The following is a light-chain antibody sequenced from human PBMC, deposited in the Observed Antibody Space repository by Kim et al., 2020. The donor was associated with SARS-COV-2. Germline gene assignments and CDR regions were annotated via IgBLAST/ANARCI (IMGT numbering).Light chain of an antibody. CDR3: QQYNSYSPGWS. CDR2: DAS. V-gene: IGKV1-5*01. J-gene: IGKJ2*01. Sequence: DIQMTQSPSTLSASVGDRVTITCRASQSISSWLAWYQQKPGKAPKLLIYDASSLESGVPSRFSGSGSGTEFTLTISSLQPDDFATYYCQQYNSYSPGWSFGQGTKLEI. CDR1: QSISSW.